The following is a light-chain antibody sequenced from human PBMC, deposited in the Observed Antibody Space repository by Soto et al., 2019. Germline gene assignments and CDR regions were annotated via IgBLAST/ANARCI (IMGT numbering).Light chain of an antibody. V-gene: IGKV3D-20*02. CDR1: QRVSSTY. CDR3: QQRSDWPIT. J-gene: IGKJ5*01. CDR2: GTS. Sequence: EILLTQSPGTLSLSPGERATLSCRASQRVSSTYLAWYQQKPGQAPRLLIYGTSSRATGIPTRFSGSGSGTDFTLSISRLDPEDFAVYYCQQRSDWPITFGQGTRLEIK.